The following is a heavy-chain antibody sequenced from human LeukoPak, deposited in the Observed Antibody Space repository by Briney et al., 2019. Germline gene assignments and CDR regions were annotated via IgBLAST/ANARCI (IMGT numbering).Heavy chain of an antibody. CDR3: ARGIDSLAYCGGDCYSGIDY. CDR2: ISAYNGNT. V-gene: IGHV1-18*01. J-gene: IGHJ4*02. CDR1: GYTFTSYG. D-gene: IGHD2-21*02. Sequence: GASVKVSCKASGYTFTSYGISWVRQAPGQGLEWMGWISAYNGNTNYAQKLQGRVTMTTGTSTSTAYMELRSLRSDDTAVYYCARGIDSLAYCGGDCYSGIDYWGQGTLVTVSS.